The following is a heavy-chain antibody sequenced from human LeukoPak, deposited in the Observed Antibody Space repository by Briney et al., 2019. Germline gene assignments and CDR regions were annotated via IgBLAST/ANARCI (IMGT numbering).Heavy chain of an antibody. CDR3: AREARRDDYGGNDAFDI. CDR2: TNPNGIST. CDR1: GYTFTNYY. D-gene: IGHD4-23*01. Sequence: GASLKVSCKASGYTFTNYYVHWVRQAPGQGLEWLGLTNPNGISTNYAQRFQGRVTMTRDTSTGTVYMELSSLISDDTALYYCAREARRDDYGGNDAFDIWGQGTMVTVSS. V-gene: IGHV1-46*01. J-gene: IGHJ3*02.